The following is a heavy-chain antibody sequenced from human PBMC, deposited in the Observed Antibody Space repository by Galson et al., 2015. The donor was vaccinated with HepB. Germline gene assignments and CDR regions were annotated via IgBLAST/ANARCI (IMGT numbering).Heavy chain of an antibody. CDR2: ISYDGSNK. J-gene: IGHJ4*02. V-gene: IGHV3-30*18. Sequence: SLRLSCAASGFTFSSYGMHWVRQAPGKGLEWVTVISYDGSNKYYADSVKGRFTISRDNSKNTLYLQMNSLRAEDTAVYYCAKSDSGYDLPFDNWGQGTLITVSS. D-gene: IGHD5-12*01. CDR1: GFTFSSYG. CDR3: AKSDSGYDLPFDN.